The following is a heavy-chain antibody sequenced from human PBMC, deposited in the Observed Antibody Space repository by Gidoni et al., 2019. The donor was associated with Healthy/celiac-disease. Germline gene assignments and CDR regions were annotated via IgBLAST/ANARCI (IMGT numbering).Heavy chain of an antibody. CDR3: ARGPRAVARRGDY. J-gene: IGHJ4*02. CDR1: EYTFTSYA. V-gene: IGHV1-3*01. D-gene: IGHD6-19*01. CDR2: MNAGNGNK. Sequence: QVQLVRSGAGVQNPGAYVKFSCKASEYTFTSYAMHWVRQAPGQRLEWMGWMNAGNGNKKYAQKLQGRVTITRDTTASTAYMELSSMRSEETAVYYGARGPRAVARRGDYWGQGTLVTVSS.